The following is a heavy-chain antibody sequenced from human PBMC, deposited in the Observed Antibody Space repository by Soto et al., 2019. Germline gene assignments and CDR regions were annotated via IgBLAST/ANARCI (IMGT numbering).Heavy chain of an antibody. CDR3: AKEGDYGDYAGENWFDS. CDR1: GFTFFAYW. Sequence: EVQLVESGGGLVQPGGSLRLSCAASGFTFFAYWIHWVRQVPGKGLVWVSRINSDGSHTSYADSVRGRFTISRDNSKNTVYLQMNSLTAEDTAVYDCAKEGDYGDYAGENWFDSWGQVSPVTVSS. V-gene: IGHV3-74*01. J-gene: IGHJ5*01. D-gene: IGHD4-17*01. CDR2: INSDGSHT.